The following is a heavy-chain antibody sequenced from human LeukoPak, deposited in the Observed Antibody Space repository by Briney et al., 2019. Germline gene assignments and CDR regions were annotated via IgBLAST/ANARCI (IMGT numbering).Heavy chain of an antibody. CDR1: GYTSTTYG. CDR2: ISINRGNT. J-gene: IGHJ5*02. V-gene: IGHV1-18*01. CDR3: ARDVGITVADSFDP. Sequence: GASVKVSCKASGYTSTTYGISWVRQAPGQGLEWMGWISINRGNTNYAQKFQGRVSMTTDTSTSTAYMELRGLRSDDTAMYYCARDVGITVADSFDPWGQGTLVTVSS. D-gene: IGHD6-19*01.